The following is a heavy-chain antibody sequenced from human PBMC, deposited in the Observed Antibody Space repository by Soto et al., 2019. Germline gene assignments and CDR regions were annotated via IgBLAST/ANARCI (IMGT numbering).Heavy chain of an antibody. V-gene: IGHV3-43*01. CDR1: GFTFDDYT. Sequence: GGSLRLSCAASGFTFDDYTMHWVRQAPGKGLEWVSLISWDGGSTYYADSVKGRFTISRDNSKNSLYLQMNSLRTEDTALYYCAKDGRYYDSSFPGHRGQGTLVTVSS. D-gene: IGHD3-22*01. CDR2: ISWDGGST. CDR3: AKDGRYYDSSFPGH. J-gene: IGHJ4*02.